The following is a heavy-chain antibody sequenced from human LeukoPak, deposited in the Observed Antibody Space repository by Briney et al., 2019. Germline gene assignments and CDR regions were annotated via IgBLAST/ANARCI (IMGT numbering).Heavy chain of an antibody. Sequence: SETLSLTCAVYGGSFSGYYWSWIRQPPGKGPEWIGEINHSGSTNYNPSLKSRVTISVDTSKNQFSLKLSSVTAADTAVYYCARGRYFRVPAAIRHLDYWGQGTLVTVSS. CDR1: GGSFSGYY. V-gene: IGHV4-34*01. CDR2: INHSGST. CDR3: ARGRYFRVPAAIRHLDY. J-gene: IGHJ4*02. D-gene: IGHD2-2*02.